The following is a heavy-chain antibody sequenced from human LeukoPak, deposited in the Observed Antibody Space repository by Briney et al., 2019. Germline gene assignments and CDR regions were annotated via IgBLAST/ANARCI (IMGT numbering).Heavy chain of an antibody. CDR3: ARVFYYYYGMDV. CDR1: GGSFSGYY. CDR2: INHSGST. Sequence: SETLSLTCAVYGGSFSGYYWSWIRQPPRKGLEWIGEINHSGSTNYNPSLKSRVTISVDTSKNQFSLKLSSVTAADTAVYYCARVFYYYYGMDVWGQGTTVTVSS. J-gene: IGHJ6*02. V-gene: IGHV4-34*01.